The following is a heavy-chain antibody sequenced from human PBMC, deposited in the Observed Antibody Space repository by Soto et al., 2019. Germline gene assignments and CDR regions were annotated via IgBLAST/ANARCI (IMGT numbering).Heavy chain of an antibody. CDR3: ARRIKGPATPQIDD. CDR1: GFSLTASGEG. Sequence: QITLKESGPTLVKPTQPLTLTCTFSGFSLTASGEGVAWIRQPPGKALEWLALIFWNGDKFYSSSLRSRLTITKETSNNQVSLSMTNMDPADAATYYCARRIKGPATPQIDDWGQGTLVTVSS. V-gene: IGHV2-5*01. J-gene: IGHJ4*02. CDR2: IFWNGDK.